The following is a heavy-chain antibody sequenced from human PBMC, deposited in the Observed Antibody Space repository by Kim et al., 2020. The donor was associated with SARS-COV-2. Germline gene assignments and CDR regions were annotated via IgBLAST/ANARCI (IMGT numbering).Heavy chain of an antibody. CDR2: ISWNSGSI. CDR1: GFTFDDYA. J-gene: IGHJ3*02. D-gene: IGHD3-16*01. CDR3: AKDIGPGGTNDAFDI. V-gene: IGHV3-9*01. Sequence: GGSLRLSCAASGFTFDDYAMHWVRQAPGKGLEWVSGISWNSGSIGYADSVKGRFTISRDNAKNSLYLQMNSLRAEDTALYYCAKDIGPGGTNDAFDIWGQGTMVTVSS.